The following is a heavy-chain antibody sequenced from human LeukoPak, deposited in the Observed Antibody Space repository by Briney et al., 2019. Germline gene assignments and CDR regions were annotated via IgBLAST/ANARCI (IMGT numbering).Heavy chain of an antibody. J-gene: IGHJ4*02. CDR2: INHSGST. D-gene: IGHD4-23*01. V-gene: IGHV4-34*01. CDR3: ARGHNSARRDFDY. CDR1: GGSFSGYY. Sequence: KPSETLSLTCAVYGGSFSGYYWSWIRQPPGKGLGWIGEINHSGSTNYNPSLKSRVTISVDTSKNQFSLKLSSVTAADTAVYYCARGHNSARRDFDYWGQGTLVTVSS.